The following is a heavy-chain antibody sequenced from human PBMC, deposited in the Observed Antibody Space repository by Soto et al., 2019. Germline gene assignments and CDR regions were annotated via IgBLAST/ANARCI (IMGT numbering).Heavy chain of an antibody. CDR3: AKQDTAPFDY. Sequence: QVQLVESGGGVVQPGRSLRLSCAASGFTFSSYGMHWVRQAPGKGLEWVAVISYDGSNKYYADSVKGRFTIPRDNSKNSLYLQMNSLRAEDTAVYYCAKQDTAPFDYWGQGTLVTVSS. D-gene: IGHD5-18*01. V-gene: IGHV3-30*18. J-gene: IGHJ4*02. CDR1: GFTFSSYG. CDR2: ISYDGSNK.